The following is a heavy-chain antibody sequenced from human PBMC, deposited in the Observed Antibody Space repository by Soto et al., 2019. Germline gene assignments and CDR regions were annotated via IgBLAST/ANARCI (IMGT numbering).Heavy chain of an antibody. CDR3: ARVPSITGTTDWFDP. CDR2: ISAYNGNT. CDR1: GYTFTSYG. D-gene: IGHD1-7*01. V-gene: IGHV1-18*04. J-gene: IGHJ5*02. Sequence: QVQLVQSGAEVKKPGASVKVSCKASGYTFTSYGISWVRQAPGQGLEWMGWISAYNGNTNYAQKLQGRVTMTTDTSTSTAYMELRSLKSDDTAVYYCARVPSITGTTDWFDPWGQGTLVTVSS.